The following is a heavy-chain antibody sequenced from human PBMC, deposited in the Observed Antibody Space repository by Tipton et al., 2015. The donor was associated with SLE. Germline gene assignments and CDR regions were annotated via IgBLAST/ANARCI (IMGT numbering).Heavy chain of an antibody. CDR3: AREDYLLLGGTIGY. D-gene: IGHD2-2*01. V-gene: IGHV3-30*04. CDR2: ISYDESNK. Sequence: SLRLSCAASGFTFSSYSMHWVRQAPGKGLEWVAVISYDESNKYYADSVKGRFTISRDNSKNTLYLQMNNLRPEDTAVYYCAREDYLLLGGTIGYWGQGTLVTVSS. J-gene: IGHJ4*02. CDR1: GFTFSSYS.